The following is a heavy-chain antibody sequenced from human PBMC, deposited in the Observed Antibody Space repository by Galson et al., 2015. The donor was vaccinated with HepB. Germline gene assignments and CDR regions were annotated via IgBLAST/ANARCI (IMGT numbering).Heavy chain of an antibody. D-gene: IGHD3-10*01. Sequence: SLRLSCAASGFTFSSYAMHWVRQAPGKGLEWVAVISYDGSNKYYADSVKGRFTISRDNSKNTLYLQMNSLRAEDTAVYYCAREGRRWADYYGSGVGLYYGMDVWGQGTTVTVSS. V-gene: IGHV3-30-3*01. CDR3: AREGRRWADYYGSGVGLYYGMDV. CDR2: ISYDGSNK. J-gene: IGHJ6*02. CDR1: GFTFSSYA.